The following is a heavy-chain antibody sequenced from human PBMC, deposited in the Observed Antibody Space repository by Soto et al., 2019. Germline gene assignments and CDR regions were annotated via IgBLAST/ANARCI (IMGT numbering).Heavy chain of an antibody. J-gene: IGHJ6*02. Sequence: QVQLQESGPGLVKPSETLSLTCTVSGDSLTNYYCSWFRQPPGKGLEWIGYIMYSGYSAYNLSLKRRVTMSMDTSKTRFSLMLASVTATDTAVYYCARHGFGPLHGLVDVWGQGTTVIVSS. CDR3: ARHGFGPLHGLVDV. D-gene: IGHD3-10*01. V-gene: IGHV4-59*08. CDR1: GDSLTNYY. CDR2: IMYSGYS.